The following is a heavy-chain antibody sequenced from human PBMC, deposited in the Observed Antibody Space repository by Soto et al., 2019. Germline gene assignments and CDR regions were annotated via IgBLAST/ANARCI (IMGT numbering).Heavy chain of an antibody. CDR2: INHIGST. CDR3: ARRSVLRFLEWSDYGMDV. J-gene: IGHJ6*02. CDR1: GGSFSGYY. Sequence: SETLSLTCAVYGGSFSGYYWSWIRQPPGKGLEWIGEINHIGSTNYNPSLKSRVTISVDTSKNQFSLKLSSVTAADTAVYYCARRSVLRFLEWSDYGMDVWGQGTTVTVSS. V-gene: IGHV4-34*01. D-gene: IGHD3-3*01.